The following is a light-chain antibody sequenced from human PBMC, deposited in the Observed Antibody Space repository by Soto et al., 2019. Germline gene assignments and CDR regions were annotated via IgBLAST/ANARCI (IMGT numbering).Light chain of an antibody. J-gene: IGLJ3*02. CDR1: RSNIGNNY. CDR2: DND. V-gene: IGLV1-51*01. CDR3: EAWDSSLSAGV. Sequence: QSVLTQPPPVSAAPGQKVTVSCSGSRSNIGNNYVSWYQHLPGTAPKLLIYDNDKRPSGIPDRFSASKSGTSATLGITGLQTGDEADYYCEAWDSSLSAGVFGGGTKVTVL.